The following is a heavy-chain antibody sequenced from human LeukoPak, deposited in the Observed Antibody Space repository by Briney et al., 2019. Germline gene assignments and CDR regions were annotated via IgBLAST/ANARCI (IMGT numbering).Heavy chain of an antibody. D-gene: IGHD5-12*01. Sequence: GESLNISCKGSGYSFSNYWISWVRQMPGKGLEWRGNIDPSDSYTNYSPSFQGHVTISADKSISTAYLQWSSLKASDTAIYYCAKGDGYDSDSWGQGTLVTVSS. V-gene: IGHV5-10-1*01. CDR3: AKGDGYDSDS. CDR1: GYSFSNYW. J-gene: IGHJ5*01. CDR2: IDPSDSYT.